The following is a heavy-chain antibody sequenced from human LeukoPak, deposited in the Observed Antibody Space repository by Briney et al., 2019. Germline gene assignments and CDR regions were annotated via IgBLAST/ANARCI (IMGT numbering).Heavy chain of an antibody. V-gene: IGHV4-59*01. CDR2: IYYSGST. Sequence: SETLSLTCTVSGGSISGSHWSWIRQPPGKGLEWIGYIYYSGSTNYNPSLKSRVTISVDTSKNQFSLKLSSVTAADTAVYYCASYSSSWLYYYYYGMDVWGQGTTVTVSS. CDR1: GGSISGSH. D-gene: IGHD6-13*01. CDR3: ASYSSSWLYYYYYGMDV. J-gene: IGHJ6*02.